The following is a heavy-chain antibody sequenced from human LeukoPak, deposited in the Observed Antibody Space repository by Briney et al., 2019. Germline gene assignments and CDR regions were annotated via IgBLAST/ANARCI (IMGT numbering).Heavy chain of an antibody. V-gene: IGHV4-59*01. CDR1: GGSISSYY. Sequence: SETLSLTCTVSGGSISSYYWSWIRQPPGKGLEWIGYLYYSGNTNYNPSLKSRVTISVDTSKNQFSLKLGSVTAADTAVYYCARHYGPWGQGTLVTVSS. CDR3: ARHYGP. D-gene: IGHD3-16*01. CDR2: LYYSGNT. J-gene: IGHJ4*02.